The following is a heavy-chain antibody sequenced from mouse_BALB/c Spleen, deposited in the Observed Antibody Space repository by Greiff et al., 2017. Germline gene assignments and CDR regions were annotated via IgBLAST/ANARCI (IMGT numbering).Heavy chain of an antibody. J-gene: IGHJ4*01. Sequence: VQLQQSGPGLVQPSQSLSITCTVSGFSLTSYGVHWVRQSPGKGLEWLGVIWSGGSTDYNAAFISRLSISKDNSKSQVFFKMNSLQANDTAIYYCARNHDGYYSYAMDYWGQGTSVTVSS. CDR2: IWSGGST. CDR1: GFSLTSYG. CDR3: ARNHDGYYSYAMDY. V-gene: IGHV2-2*02. D-gene: IGHD2-3*01.